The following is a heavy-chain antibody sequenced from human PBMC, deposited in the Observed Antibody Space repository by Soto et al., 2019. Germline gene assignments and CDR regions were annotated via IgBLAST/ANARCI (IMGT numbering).Heavy chain of an antibody. CDR3: AREYDYGGNYYFYGMDV. J-gene: IGHJ6*02. V-gene: IGHV3-48*02. Sequence: GGSLXLSCAASGFTFSSYSMNWVRQAPGKGLEWVSYISSSSSTIYYADSVKGRFTISRDNAKNSLYLQMNSLRDEDTAVYYCAREYDYGGNYYFYGMDVWGQGTTVTVSS. CDR2: ISSSSSTI. CDR1: GFTFSSYS. D-gene: IGHD4-17*01.